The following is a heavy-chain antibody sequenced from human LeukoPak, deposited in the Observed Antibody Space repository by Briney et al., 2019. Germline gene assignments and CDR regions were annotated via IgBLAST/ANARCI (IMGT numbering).Heavy chain of an antibody. J-gene: IGHJ4*02. CDR2: ISSNTDGGTT. CDR3: ITFY. V-gene: IGHV3-15*01. CDR1: GFTFSSYA. Sequence: GGSLRLSCAASGFTFSSYAMSWVRQAPGKGLEWVGRISSNTDGGTTAYAAPVKGRFTISRDDSKNTLYLQMNSLTTEDTAVYYCITFYWGQGTLVTVSS.